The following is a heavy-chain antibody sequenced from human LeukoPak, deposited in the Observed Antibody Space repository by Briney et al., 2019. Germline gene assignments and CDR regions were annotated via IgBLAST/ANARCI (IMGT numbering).Heavy chain of an antibody. D-gene: IGHD3-16*01. CDR3: TRGAGWLIDY. CDR2: FHNSGTS. CDR1: DDSISDYY. Sequence: SETLSLTCTVSDDSISDYYRGRIRQPPGKGLERIGYFHNSGTSTYNPSLKSRVTISADTSKNQFSLKLNSLTTADTAVYYCTRGAGWLIDYWGQGILVTVSS. J-gene: IGHJ4*02. V-gene: IGHV4-59*01.